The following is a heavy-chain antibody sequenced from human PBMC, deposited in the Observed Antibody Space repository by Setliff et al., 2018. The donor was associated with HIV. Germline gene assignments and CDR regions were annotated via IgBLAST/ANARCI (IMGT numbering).Heavy chain of an antibody. CDR3: ARVFPPIRGAPFGTPPGAFDI. Sequence: PSETLSLTCSVSGVSINRTDHYWGWIRQSPVKRLEWIGGVSQSGSTYYNPSLKIRVTMSTDTSKSQFSLRLTSVTAADTAVYYCARVFPPIRGAPFGTPPGAFDIWGQGTMVTVSS. V-gene: IGHV4-39*07. CDR2: VSQSGST. CDR1: GVSINRTDHY. J-gene: IGHJ3*02. D-gene: IGHD2-15*01.